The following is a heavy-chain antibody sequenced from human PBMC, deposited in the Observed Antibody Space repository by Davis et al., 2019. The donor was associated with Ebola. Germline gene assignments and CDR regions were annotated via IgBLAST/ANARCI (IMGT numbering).Heavy chain of an antibody. CDR2: LNQNSGGT. CDR1: GYTFTGYN. J-gene: IGHJ4*02. V-gene: IGHV1-2*06. D-gene: IGHD5-18*01. Sequence: ASVKVSCKASGYTFTGYNLHWVRQAPGQGLEWMGRLNQNSGGTDSAQKFHGRVTVTRDTSIGTAYMELSGLRSDDTAVYYCARGNNYAFDYWGQGTLVTVSS. CDR3: ARGNNYAFDY.